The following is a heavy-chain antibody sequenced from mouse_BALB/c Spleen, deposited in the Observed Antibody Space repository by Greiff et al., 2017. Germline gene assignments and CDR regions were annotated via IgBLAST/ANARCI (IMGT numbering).Heavy chain of an antibody. CDR3: TRNYYVNYGGMDY. Sequence: EVQLQQSGTVLARPGASVKMSCKASGYTFTSYWMHWVKQRPGQGLEWIGAIYPGNSDTSYNQKFKGKAKLTAVTSTSTAYMELSSLTNEDSSVYYCTRNYYVNYGGMDYWGQGTSVTVSS. D-gene: IGHD2-1*01. CDR1: GYTFTSYW. V-gene: IGHV1-5*01. CDR2: IYPGNSDT. J-gene: IGHJ4*01.